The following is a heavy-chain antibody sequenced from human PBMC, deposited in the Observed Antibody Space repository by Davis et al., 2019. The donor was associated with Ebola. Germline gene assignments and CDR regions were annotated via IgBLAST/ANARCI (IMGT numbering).Heavy chain of an antibody. J-gene: IGHJ5*02. Sequence: PSETLSLTCAVYGGSFSGYYWSWIRQPPGKGLEWIGEINHSGSTNYNPSLKSRVTISVDTSKNQFSLKLSSVTAADTAVYYCAMARYCSGGSCYHNPWGQGTLVTVSS. CDR3: AMARYCSGGSCYHNP. D-gene: IGHD2-15*01. CDR1: GGSFSGYY. CDR2: INHSGST. V-gene: IGHV4-34*01.